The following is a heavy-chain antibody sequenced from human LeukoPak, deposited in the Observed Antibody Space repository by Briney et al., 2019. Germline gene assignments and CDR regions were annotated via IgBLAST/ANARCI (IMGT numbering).Heavy chain of an antibody. D-gene: IGHD1-26*01. CDR3: ARGRRIGTNSYYFDY. CDR1: GFTFSTYA. V-gene: IGHV3-23*01. Sequence: GGSLRLSCAASGFTFSTYAINWVRQAPGRGLEWLSSISGSGTNTHNADSVRGRFTISRDNSKNTVYLQMYSLRAEDTAIYFCARGRRIGTNSYYFDYWGQGALVTVSS. J-gene: IGHJ4*02. CDR2: ISGSGTNT.